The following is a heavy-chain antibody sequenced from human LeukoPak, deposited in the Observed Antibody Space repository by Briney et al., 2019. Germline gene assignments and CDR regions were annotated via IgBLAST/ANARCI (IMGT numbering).Heavy chain of an antibody. V-gene: IGHV3-23*01. Sequence: GGSLRLSCAASGFTFSTYGMTWVRQAPGKGLEWVSAISGSAATTFYADSVKGRFTISRDNVKNSLYLQMNSLRAEDTAVYYCARDDYDSSTPYYFDYWGQGILVTVSS. D-gene: IGHD3-22*01. CDR2: ISGSAATT. CDR1: GFTFSTYG. J-gene: IGHJ4*02. CDR3: ARDDYDSSTPYYFDY.